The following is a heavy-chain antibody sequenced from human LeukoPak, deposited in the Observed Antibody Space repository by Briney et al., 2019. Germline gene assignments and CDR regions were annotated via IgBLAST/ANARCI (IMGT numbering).Heavy chain of an antibody. J-gene: IGHJ6*03. CDR2: ISSSSSTI. CDR1: GFTFSSYS. Sequence: GGSLRLSCAASGFTFSSYSMNWVRQAPGKGLEWGSYISSSSSTIYYADAGKGGFTISRDNSKNTLYRQMNSLRGEDTAVYYCAKDWSSQGNYYYMAVWGKGTTVTISS. D-gene: IGHD1-26*01. CDR3: AKDWSSQGNYYYMAV. V-gene: IGHV3-48*01.